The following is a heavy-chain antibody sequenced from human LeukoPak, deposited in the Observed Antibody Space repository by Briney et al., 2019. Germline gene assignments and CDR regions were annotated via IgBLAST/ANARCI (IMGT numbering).Heavy chain of an antibody. CDR1: GFTFSSYW. J-gene: IGHJ3*02. CDR3: ARDVRVVGAPRGAFDI. Sequence: GGSLRLSCAASGFTFSSYWMSWVRQAPGKGLEWVANIKKDGSEIYYVDSVKGRFTISRDNAKNSLYLQMNSLRAEDTAVYYCARDVRVVGAPRGAFDIWGQGTMVTVSS. V-gene: IGHV3-7*01. D-gene: IGHD1-26*01. CDR2: IKKDGSEI.